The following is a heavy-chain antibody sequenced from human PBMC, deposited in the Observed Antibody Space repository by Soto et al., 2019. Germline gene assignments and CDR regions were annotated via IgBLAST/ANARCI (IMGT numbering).Heavy chain of an antibody. Sequence: GGSLRLSCANSGFTFGDNWMHWVRQAPGRGLEWVSRMNSDGSTTNYADSVKGRFTVSRDNAKNTLYLQMNSLRAEDTAVYYCATAEVDYWGPGTLVTVSS. CDR3: ATAEVDY. CDR2: MNSDGSTT. CDR1: GFTFGDNW. V-gene: IGHV3-74*01. J-gene: IGHJ4*02.